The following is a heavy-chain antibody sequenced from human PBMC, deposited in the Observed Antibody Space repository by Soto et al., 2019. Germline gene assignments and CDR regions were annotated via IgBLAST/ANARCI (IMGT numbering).Heavy chain of an antibody. D-gene: IGHD1-26*01. V-gene: IGHV3-43*02. CDR2: ISGDGGST. CDR1: GFTFDDYA. Sequence: GESLKISCAASGFTFDDYAMHWVRQAPGKGLEWVSLISGDGGSTYYADSVKGRFTISRDNSKNSLYLQMNSLRTEDTALYYCAKVLGDRRGYYFDYWGQGTLVTVSS. J-gene: IGHJ4*02. CDR3: AKVLGDRRGYYFDY.